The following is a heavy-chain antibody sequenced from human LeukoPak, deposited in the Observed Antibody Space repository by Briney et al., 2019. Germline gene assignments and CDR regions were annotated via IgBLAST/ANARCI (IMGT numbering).Heavy chain of an antibody. V-gene: IGHV4-59*01. CDR1: GGSISSYY. CDR3: ARVRYSDTLTGYYGDCYFDD. D-gene: IGHD3-9*01. Sequence: TSETLSLTCTVSGGSISSYYWSWIRQPPGKGLEWIGYIYYTRSTHYNPSLKSRVTISVDTSKNQFSLKLSSVTAADTAVYYCARVRYSDTLTGYYGDCYFDDWGQGTLVTVSS. J-gene: IGHJ4*02. CDR2: IYYTRST.